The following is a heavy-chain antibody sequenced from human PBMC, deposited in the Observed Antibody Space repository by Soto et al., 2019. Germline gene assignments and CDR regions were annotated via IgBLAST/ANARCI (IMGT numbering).Heavy chain of an antibody. CDR1: GYTFTSYD. J-gene: IGHJ6*02. CDR3: ARGVKMRPYYDFWSGYYNTEAPKYGMDV. D-gene: IGHD3-3*01. V-gene: IGHV1-8*01. CDR2: MNPNRGNT. Sequence: GASVKVSCKASGYTFTSYDINWVRQATGQGLEWMGWMNPNRGNTGYAQKFQGRVTMTRNTSVSTAYMELSSLRSEDTAVYYCARGVKMRPYYDFWSGYYNTEAPKYGMDVWGQGTTATVSS.